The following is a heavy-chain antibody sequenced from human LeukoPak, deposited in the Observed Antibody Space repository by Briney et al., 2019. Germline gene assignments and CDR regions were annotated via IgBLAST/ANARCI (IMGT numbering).Heavy chain of an antibody. V-gene: IGHV1-2*04. CDR2: INPNSGGT. J-gene: IGHJ3*02. CDR1: GYTFTGYY. CDR3: ARAARAGWFGDLFGAFDI. D-gene: IGHD3-10*01. Sequence: ASVKVSCKASGYTFTGYYMQWVRQAPGQGLEWMGWINPNSGGTNYAQKFQGWVTMTRDTSISTAYMELSRLRSDDTAVYYCARAARAGWFGDLFGAFDIWGQGTMVTVSS.